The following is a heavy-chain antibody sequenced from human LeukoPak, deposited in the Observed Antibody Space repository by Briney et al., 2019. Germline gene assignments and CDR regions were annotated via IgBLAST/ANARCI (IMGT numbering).Heavy chain of an antibody. D-gene: IGHD5-18*01. CDR1: GFTFSSYG. CDR3: ATRNRYNQGYLCY. J-gene: IGHJ4*02. CDR2: IWCDGSNK. Sequence: GGSLRLSCAASGFTFSSYGMHWVRQAPGKGLEWVAVIWCDGSNKYYADSVKGRFTISRDNSKNTLYLQMNSLRAEDTAVYYLATRNRYNQGYLCYRGQGTLVTVSS. V-gene: IGHV3-33*01.